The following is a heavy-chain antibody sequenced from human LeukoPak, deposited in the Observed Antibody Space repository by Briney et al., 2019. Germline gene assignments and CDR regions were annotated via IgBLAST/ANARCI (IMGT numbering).Heavy chain of an antibody. CDR2: INHSGST. V-gene: IGHV4-34*01. D-gene: IGHD1-14*01. CDR1: GGSFSGYY. CDR3: ARAVALSGFDY. J-gene: IGHJ4*02. Sequence: PSETLSLTCAVYGGSFSGYYWSWIRQPPGNGLEWIGEINHSGSTNYNPSLKSRVTISVDTSKNQFSLKLSSVTAADTAVYYCARAVALSGFDYWGQGTLVTVSS.